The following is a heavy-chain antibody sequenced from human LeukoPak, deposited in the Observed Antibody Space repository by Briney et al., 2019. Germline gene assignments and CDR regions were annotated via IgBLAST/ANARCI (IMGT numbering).Heavy chain of an antibody. J-gene: IGHJ1*01. Sequence: GESLKISCQGSGYSFTSYYIAWVRQRPGQGLEWMGIVYPADSDITYSPSVKGQVTISVDKSLKTAYLQWRNLKASDTTIYYCARPSEGDLAGYVQHWGQGTPVTVSS. D-gene: IGHD1-26*01. V-gene: IGHV5-51*01. CDR3: ARPSEGDLAGYVQH. CDR1: GYSFTSYY. CDR2: VYPADSDI.